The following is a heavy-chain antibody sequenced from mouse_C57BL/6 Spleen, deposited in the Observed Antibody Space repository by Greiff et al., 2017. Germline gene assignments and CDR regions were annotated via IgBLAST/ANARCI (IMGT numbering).Heavy chain of an antibody. CDR2: IYPGDGDT. J-gene: IGHJ2*01. D-gene: IGHD4-1*02. Sequence: VQLQESGAELVKPGASVKISCKASGYAFSSYWMNWVKQRPGKGLEWIGQIYPGDGDTNYNGKFKGKATLTADKSSSTAYMQLSSLTSEDSAVYFCARSTGLGGFDYWGQGTTLTVSS. CDR1: GYAFSSYW. CDR3: ARSTGLGGFDY. V-gene: IGHV1-80*01.